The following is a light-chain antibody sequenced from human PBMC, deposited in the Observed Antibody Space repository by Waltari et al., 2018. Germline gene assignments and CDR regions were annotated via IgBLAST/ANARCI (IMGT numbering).Light chain of an antibody. J-gene: IGKJ4*01. Sequence: EIVLTQSPGTVSLSPGERATLSCRASRSVDTRFLAWYQRRPGQGPRLLISGASIRPNGIPDRFVGTGSGTDFALTITRLEPEDFGVYYCQQYGESPLAFGGGTKVEIK. CDR1: RSVDTRF. V-gene: IGKV3-20*01. CDR2: GAS. CDR3: QQYGESPLA.